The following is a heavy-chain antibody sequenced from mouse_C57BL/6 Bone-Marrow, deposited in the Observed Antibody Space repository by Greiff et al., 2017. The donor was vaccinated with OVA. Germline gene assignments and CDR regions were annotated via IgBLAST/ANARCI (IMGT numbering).Heavy chain of an antibody. J-gene: IGHJ3*01. D-gene: IGHD1-1*01. Sequence: VQGVESGPELVKPGASVKLSCKASGYTFTSYDINWVKQRPGQGLEWIGWIYPRDGSTKYNEKFKGKATLTVDTSSSTAYMELHSLTSEDSAVYFCARRVGRCYYGGSPWFAYWGQGTLVTVSA. CDR2: IYPRDGST. CDR1: GYTFTSYD. V-gene: IGHV1-85*01. CDR3: ARRVGRCYYGGSPWFAY.